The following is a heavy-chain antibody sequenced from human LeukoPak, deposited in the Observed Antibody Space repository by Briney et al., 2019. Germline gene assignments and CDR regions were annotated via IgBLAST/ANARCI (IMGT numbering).Heavy chain of an antibody. Sequence: GGSLRLSCAASGLTFSSYTMNWVRQAPGKGLEWVSSISSTSTYIHDADSVKGRFTVFRDNANKSLYLQMNSLRAEDTAMYYCARGMRQIDDAFDLWGQGTRVTVSS. CDR1: GLTFSSYT. J-gene: IGHJ3*01. D-gene: IGHD6-25*01. V-gene: IGHV3-21*01. CDR2: ISSTSTYI. CDR3: ARGMRQIDDAFDL.